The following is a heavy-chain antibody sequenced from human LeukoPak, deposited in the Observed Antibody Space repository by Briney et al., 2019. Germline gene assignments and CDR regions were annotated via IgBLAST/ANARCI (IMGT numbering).Heavy chain of an antibody. CDR2: MYHSGKT. J-gene: IGHJ6*03. Sequence: SETLSLTCSVSGYSISNGYFWGWIRQPPGKGLEWIGNMYHSGKTYSNPSLRSRISISVDTSKNQVSLKLTSVTAADTAVYYCARARGAEYYYYYYMDVWGKGTTVTISS. D-gene: IGHD3-16*01. V-gene: IGHV4-38-2*02. CDR3: ARARGAEYYYYYYMDV. CDR1: GYSISNGYF.